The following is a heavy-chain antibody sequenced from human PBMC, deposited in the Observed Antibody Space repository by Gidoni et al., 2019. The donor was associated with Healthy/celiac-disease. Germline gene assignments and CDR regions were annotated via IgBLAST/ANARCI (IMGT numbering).Heavy chain of an antibody. D-gene: IGHD5-18*01. CDR3: ARGVYGYGYYFDY. CDR2: IWYDGSNK. Sequence: QVQLVESGGGVVQTGRSLRLSCAASGVTFSSYGMHWVRQAPGKGLERVAVIWYDGSNKYYADSVKGRFTISRDNSKNTLYLQMNSLRAEDTAVYYCARGVYGYGYYFDYWGQGTLVTVSS. CDR1: GVTFSSYG. J-gene: IGHJ4*02. V-gene: IGHV3-33*01.